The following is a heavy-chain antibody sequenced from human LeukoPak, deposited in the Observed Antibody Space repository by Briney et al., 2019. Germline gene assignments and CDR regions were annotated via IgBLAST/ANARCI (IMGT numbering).Heavy chain of an antibody. V-gene: IGHV3-23*01. Sequence: GSLRLSCAASGFTFSSYAMTWVRQAPGKGLEWVSAISSSGSNTYYIDSVKGRFTISRDNSKNTLYLQMNSLRAEDAAVYYCATYCGGDCYPHDVFDIWDQGTMVTVSS. CDR3: ATYCGGDCYPHDVFDI. D-gene: IGHD2-21*02. CDR1: GFTFSSYA. CDR2: ISSSGSNT. J-gene: IGHJ3*02.